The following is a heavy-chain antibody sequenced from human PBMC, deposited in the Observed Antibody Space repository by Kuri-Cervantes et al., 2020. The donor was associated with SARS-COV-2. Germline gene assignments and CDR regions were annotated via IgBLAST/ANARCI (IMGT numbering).Heavy chain of an antibody. V-gene: IGHV4-59*12. Sequence: SETLSLTCTVSGGSISSYYWSWIRQPPGKGLEWIGYIYYSGSTYYNPSLKSRVTISVDTSKNQFSLKLSSVTTADTAVYYCARSRRVWFDPWGQGTLVTVSS. CDR2: IYYSGST. CDR1: GGSISSYY. J-gene: IGHJ5*02. D-gene: IGHD1-14*01. CDR3: ARSRRVWFDP.